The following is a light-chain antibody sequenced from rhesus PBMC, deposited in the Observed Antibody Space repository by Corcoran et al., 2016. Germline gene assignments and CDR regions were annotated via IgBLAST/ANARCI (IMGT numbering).Light chain of an antibody. CDR1: QNIYSN. Sequence: DIQMTQSPSALSASVGDRVTISCRASQNIYSNLAWYQQNPGKAPKLLIYKASTLQSGVPSRFSGSRSGTDFTLTISSLQPEDFATYYCQQHNRYPLTFGGGTKVEIK. J-gene: IGKJ4*01. V-gene: IGKV1-25*01. CDR2: KAS. CDR3: QQHNRYPLT.